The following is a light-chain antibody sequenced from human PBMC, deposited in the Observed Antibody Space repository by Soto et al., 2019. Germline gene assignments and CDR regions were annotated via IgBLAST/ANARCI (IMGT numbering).Light chain of an antibody. CDR1: QSFGSTF. CDR3: QQYGSSLLT. J-gene: IGKJ4*01. V-gene: IGKV3-20*01. Sequence: EIVLTQSPGTLSLSPGERATLSCRASQSFGSTFLAWYQQKPGQAPRLLIYGASTRATGIPDRFSGSASETDFTLTISRLEPEDFAVYYCQQYGSSLLTFGGGTKVETK. CDR2: GAS.